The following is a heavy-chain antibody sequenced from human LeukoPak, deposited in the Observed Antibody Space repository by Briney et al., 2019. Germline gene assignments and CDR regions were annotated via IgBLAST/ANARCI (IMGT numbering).Heavy chain of an antibody. D-gene: IGHD3-22*01. CDR1: GFTFSSYG. J-gene: IGHJ1*01. V-gene: IGHV3-33*01. Sequence: TGGSLRLSCAASGFTFSSYGMHWVRQAPGKGLEWVAVIWYDGSNKYYADSVKGRFTISRDNSKNTLYLQMNSLRAEDTAVYYCARGRGSGNYSDFQHWGQGTLVTVSS. CDR3: ARGRGSGNYSDFQH. CDR2: IWYDGSNK.